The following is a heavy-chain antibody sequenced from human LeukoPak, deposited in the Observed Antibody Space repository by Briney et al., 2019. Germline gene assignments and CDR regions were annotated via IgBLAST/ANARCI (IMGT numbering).Heavy chain of an antibody. D-gene: IGHD2-8*01. CDR1: GYTFTSYY. J-gene: IGHJ4*02. V-gene: IGHV1-46*01. CDR2: INPSGGST. Sequence: GASVKASCKASGYTFTSYYMHWVRQAPGQGLEWMGIINPSGGSTSYAQKFQGRVTMTRDTSTSTVYMELSSLRSEDTAVYYCARLEDCTNGVCSFDYWGQGTLVTVSS. CDR3: ARLEDCTNGVCSFDY.